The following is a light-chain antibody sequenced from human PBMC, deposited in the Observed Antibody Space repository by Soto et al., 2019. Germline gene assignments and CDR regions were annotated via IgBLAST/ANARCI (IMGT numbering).Light chain of an antibody. J-gene: IGKJ3*01. CDR2: AAS. CDR1: QGIANH. V-gene: IGKV1-27*01. CDR3: HKYKSAPYT. Sequence: DIQMTQSPSSLSASVGDRVTITCRASQGIANHLAWYQQKPGKAPNLLLYAASTLHSEVPSRFSGSGFGTDFTLSTSSLQPEDVANDDGHKYKSAPYTFVTGNKVY.